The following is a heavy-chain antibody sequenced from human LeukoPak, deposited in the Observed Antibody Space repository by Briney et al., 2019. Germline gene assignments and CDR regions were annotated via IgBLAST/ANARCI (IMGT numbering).Heavy chain of an antibody. J-gene: IGHJ6*03. CDR1: GYTFTSYD. CDR2: MNPNSGNT. Sequence: ASVTVSFKASGYTFTSYDINWVRQATGQGLEWMGWMNPNSGNTGYAQKFQGRVTMTRNTSISTAYMELSSLRSEDTAVYYCARYYYYDSSGYYYNPYYYYMDVWGKGTTVTISS. D-gene: IGHD3-22*01. CDR3: ARYYYYDSSGYYYNPYYYYMDV. V-gene: IGHV1-8*01.